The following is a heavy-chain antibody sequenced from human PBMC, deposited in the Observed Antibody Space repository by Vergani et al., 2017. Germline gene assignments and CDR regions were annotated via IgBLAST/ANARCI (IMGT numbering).Heavy chain of an antibody. Sequence: QLQLHKSGPGLVKPSETLSLTCTLSGGSISSSSHFLGWLRQTPGKGLEWIGSIYYSGSTYYNPSLKSRVSISVDTSKNQFSLKLSSVTAADSAVYSCARHDSGHYDSSYYGLDVWGQGTTVTVSS. CDR3: ARHDSGHYDSSYYGLDV. CDR1: GGSISSSSHF. V-gene: IGHV4-39*01. J-gene: IGHJ6*02. CDR2: IYYSGST. D-gene: IGHD3-16*01.